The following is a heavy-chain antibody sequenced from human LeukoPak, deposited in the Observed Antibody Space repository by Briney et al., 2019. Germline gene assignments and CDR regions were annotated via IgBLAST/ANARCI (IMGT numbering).Heavy chain of an antibody. J-gene: IGHJ4*02. D-gene: IGHD2-21*02. V-gene: IGHV4-39*01. CDR1: GGSISSSSYY. Sequence: SETLSLTCTVSGGSISSSSYYWGWIRQPPGKGLEWIGSIYYSGSTYYNPSLKSRVTISVDTSKNQFSLKLSSVTAADTAVYYCASSVVVTADFDYWGRGTLVTVSS. CDR3: ASSVVVTADFDY. CDR2: IYYSGST.